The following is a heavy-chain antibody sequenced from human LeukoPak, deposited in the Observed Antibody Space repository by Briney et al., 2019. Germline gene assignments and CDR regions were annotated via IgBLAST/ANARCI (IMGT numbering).Heavy chain of an antibody. Sequence: PGGSLRLSCAASGFTFSSYWMSWVRQAPGKGLEWVANIKQDGSEKYYVDSVKGRFTISRDNAKNSLYLQMNSLRAEDTAVYYCARVMSGYYNVGFDYWGQGTLVAVSS. CDR2: IKQDGSEK. V-gene: IGHV3-7*01. D-gene: IGHD3-9*01. J-gene: IGHJ4*02. CDR1: GFTFSSYW. CDR3: ARVMSGYYNVGFDY.